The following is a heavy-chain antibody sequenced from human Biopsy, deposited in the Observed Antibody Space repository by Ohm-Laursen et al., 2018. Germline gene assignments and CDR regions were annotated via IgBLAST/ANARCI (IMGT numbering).Heavy chain of an antibody. V-gene: IGHV4-59*01. CDR2: IYYSGST. CDR1: DDSINSYY. D-gene: IGHD5-18*01. J-gene: IGHJ4*02. Sequence: PSQTLSLTCTVSDDSINSYYWNWIRQPPGKRLEWIGNIYYSGSTNFNPSLKSRVTISVDASKNQFSLKLSSVTAADTAVYFCARGSSYGYDFDYWGQGTLVAVSS. CDR3: ARGSSYGYDFDY.